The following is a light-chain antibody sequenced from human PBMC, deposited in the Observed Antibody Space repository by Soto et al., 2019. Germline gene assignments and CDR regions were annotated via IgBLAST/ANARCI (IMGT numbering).Light chain of an antibody. J-gene: IGLJ2*01. CDR3: SSYSSFATFVI. V-gene: IGLV2-14*03. CDR2: DVS. CDR1: TNDIGGYNF. Sequence: QSVLTQPASVSGSPGQSVTISCTGTTNDIGGYNFVSWYQQHPGKAPKLMIYDVSDRPSGVSDRFSGSKSGNAASLTISGLQAEDEADYFCSSYSSFATFVIFGGGTKVTVL.